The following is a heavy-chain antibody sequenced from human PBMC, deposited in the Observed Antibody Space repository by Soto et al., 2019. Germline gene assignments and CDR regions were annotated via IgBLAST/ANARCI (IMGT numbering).Heavy chain of an antibody. CDR1: EFTFSDYA. V-gene: IGHV3-23*01. CDR2: ISASGDNT. D-gene: IGHD4-17*01. J-gene: IGHJ4*02. CDR3: AKGTFYGNHLFDF. Sequence: GGSLRLSCAASEFTFSDYAMSWVRQAPGKGLEWVSGISASGDNTYSADSVKGRFTISRDNSKNTLYLQMNSLRAEDTAVYYCAKGTFYGNHLFDFWGQGTLVTV.